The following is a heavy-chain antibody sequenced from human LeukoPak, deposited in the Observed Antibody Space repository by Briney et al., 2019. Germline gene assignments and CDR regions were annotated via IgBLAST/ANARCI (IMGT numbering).Heavy chain of an antibody. D-gene: IGHD4-17*01. CDR1: GYTSTTYG. CDR3: ARPKYGDYYGY. V-gene: IGHV1-18*01. CDR2: ISAYNGNT. Sequence: ASVKVSCKASGYTSTTYGISWVRQAPGQGLEWMGWISAYNGNTNYAQKLQGRVTMTTDTSTSTAYMELRSLRSDDTAVYYCARPKYGDYYGYWGQGTLVTVSS. J-gene: IGHJ4*02.